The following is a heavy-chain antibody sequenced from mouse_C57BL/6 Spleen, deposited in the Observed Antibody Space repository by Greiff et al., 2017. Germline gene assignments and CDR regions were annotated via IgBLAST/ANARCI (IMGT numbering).Heavy chain of an antibody. CDR2: IDPSDSYT. CDR3: ARGLDWYFDV. V-gene: IGHV1-69*01. J-gene: IGHJ1*03. CDR1: GYTFTSFW. Sequence: QVQLQQSGAELVMPGASVKLSCKASGYTFTSFWMHWVKQRPGQGLEWIGEIDPSDSYTNYNQKFKGKSTLTVDKSSSTAYMQLSSLTSEDSAVYYCARGLDWYFDVWGTGTAVTVSS. D-gene: IGHD3-1*01.